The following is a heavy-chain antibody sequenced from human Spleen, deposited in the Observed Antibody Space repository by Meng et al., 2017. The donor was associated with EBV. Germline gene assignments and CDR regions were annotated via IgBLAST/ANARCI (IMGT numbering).Heavy chain of an antibody. Sequence: LTEWGAGLLKPLEPRSPTLPVDGESISGYYGSWIRPPPGKGLEWIGEVNHSGITNYNASLESRVTVSVDTTRNQFSLRLKSVTAADTAVYFCARRKLAAAVRFDSWGQGILVTVSS. CDR2: VNHSGIT. V-gene: IGHV4-34*01. D-gene: IGHD6-13*01. J-gene: IGHJ4*02. CDR1: GESISGYY. CDR3: ARRKLAAAVRFDS.